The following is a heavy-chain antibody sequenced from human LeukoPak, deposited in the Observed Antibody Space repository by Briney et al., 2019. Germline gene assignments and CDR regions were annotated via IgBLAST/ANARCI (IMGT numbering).Heavy chain of an antibody. D-gene: IGHD2-2*02. J-gene: IGHJ3*02. CDR3: AREGYCSSISCYTLGDAFDI. CDR2: IYSGGST. Sequence: GGSLRLSCAASGFTVSSNYMSWVRQAPGKGLEWVSVIYSGGSTYYADSVKGRFTISRDNSKNTLYLQMNSLRAEDTAVYYCAREGYCSSISCYTLGDAFDIWGQGTMVTVSS. V-gene: IGHV3-53*01. CDR1: GFTVSSNY.